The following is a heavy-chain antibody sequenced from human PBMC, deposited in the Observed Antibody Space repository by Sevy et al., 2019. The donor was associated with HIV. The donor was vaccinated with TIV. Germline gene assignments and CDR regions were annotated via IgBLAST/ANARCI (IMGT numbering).Heavy chain of an antibody. D-gene: IGHD2-15*01. CDR2: ISSSSSTI. V-gene: IGHV3-48*02. CDR1: GFTFSSYS. Sequence: GGSLRLSCAASGFTFSSYSMNWVRQAPGKGLEWVSYISSSSSTIYYADSVKGRFTISRDNAKNSLYLQMNSLRDEDTAEYYCASTKLLLLPYFDYWGQGTLVTVSS. J-gene: IGHJ4*02. CDR3: ASTKLLLLPYFDY.